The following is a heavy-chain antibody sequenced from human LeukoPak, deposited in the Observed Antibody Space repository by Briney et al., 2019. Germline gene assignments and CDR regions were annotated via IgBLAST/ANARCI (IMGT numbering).Heavy chain of an antibody. CDR3: ARGGDQNYYDSSGYYGY. J-gene: IGHJ4*02. CDR2: MNPNSGNT. V-gene: IGHV1-8*03. Sequence: GASVKVSCKASGYTFTSYDINWVRQATGQGLEWMGWMNPNSGNTGYAQKFQGRVTITRNTSISTAYMELSSLRSEDTAVYYCARGGDQNYYDSSGYYGYWGQGTLVTVSS. CDR1: GYTFTSYD. D-gene: IGHD3-22*01.